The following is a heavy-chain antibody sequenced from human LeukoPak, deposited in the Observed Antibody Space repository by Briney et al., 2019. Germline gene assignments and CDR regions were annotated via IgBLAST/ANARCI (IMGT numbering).Heavy chain of an antibody. CDR2: ISYDGSNK. D-gene: IGHD6-13*01. CDR3: ARDPYSSSWFDY. Sequence: PGGSLRLSCAASGFTFSSYAMHWVRQAPGKGLEWVEVISYDGSNKYYADSVKGRFTISRDNSKNTLYLQMNSLRAEDTAVYYCARDPYSSSWFDYWGQGTLVTVSS. CDR1: GFTFSSYA. J-gene: IGHJ4*02. V-gene: IGHV3-30-3*01.